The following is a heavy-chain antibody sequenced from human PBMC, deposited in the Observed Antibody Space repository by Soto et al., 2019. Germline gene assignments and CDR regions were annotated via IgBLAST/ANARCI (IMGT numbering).Heavy chain of an antibody. J-gene: IGHJ4*02. CDR1: GFSLSNARMG. CDR3: ARIVELDYYDTSGYYFDF. D-gene: IGHD3-22*01. V-gene: IGHV2-26*01. Sequence: QVTLKESGPVLVKPTETLTLTCTVSGFSLSNARMGVTWIRQPPGKALEWLAHIFSNDEKSYSTSLKSRLTICRDTSKSQVVLTMTNMDLVDTATYYCARIVELDYYDTSGYYFDFWGQGTLVTVSS. CDR2: IFSNDEK.